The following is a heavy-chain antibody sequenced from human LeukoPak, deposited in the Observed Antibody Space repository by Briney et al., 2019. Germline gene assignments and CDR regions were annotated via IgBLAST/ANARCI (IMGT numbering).Heavy chain of an antibody. CDR1: GFTVSSNY. Sequence: GGPLRLSCAASGFTVSSNYMSWVRQAPGKGLEWVSVIYSGGSTYYADSVKGRFTISRDNSKNTLYLQMNSLRAEDTAVYYCARDLSSAYYYYGMDVWGQGTTVTVSS. D-gene: IGHD6-6*01. CDR3: ARDLSSAYYYYGMDV. CDR2: IYSGGST. J-gene: IGHJ6*02. V-gene: IGHV3-66*01.